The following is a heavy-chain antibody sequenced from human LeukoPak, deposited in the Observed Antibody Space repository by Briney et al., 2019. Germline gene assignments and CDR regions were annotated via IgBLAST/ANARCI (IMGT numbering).Heavy chain of an antibody. CDR2: IRAYTGNT. D-gene: IGHD5-12*01. Sequence: GASEKVSCTGFGYTLTRSGISWVRQAPGHGLEWIGWIRAYTGNTHYVQKVQGRVTMTTDTATSTAYMEVRSLRSDDTGVYYGGRYIVATGFDPWGQGTLVTVSS. V-gene: IGHV1-18*04. CDR3: GRYIVATGFDP. CDR1: GYTLTRSG. J-gene: IGHJ5*02.